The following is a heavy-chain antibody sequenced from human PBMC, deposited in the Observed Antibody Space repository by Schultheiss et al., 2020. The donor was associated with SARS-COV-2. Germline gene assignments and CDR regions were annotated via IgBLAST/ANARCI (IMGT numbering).Heavy chain of an antibody. CDR3: ARGPMKNYYGSGSLYYYYGMDV. Sequence: SETLSLTCTVSGGSISSGGYYWSWIRQPPGKGLEWIGYIYYSGSTYYNPSLKSRVTISVDTSKNQFSLKLNSMTAADTAVYYCARGPMKNYYGSGSLYYYYGMDVWGQGTTVTVSS. D-gene: IGHD3-10*01. CDR1: GGSISSGGYY. CDR2: IYYSGST. V-gene: IGHV4-61*08. J-gene: IGHJ6*02.